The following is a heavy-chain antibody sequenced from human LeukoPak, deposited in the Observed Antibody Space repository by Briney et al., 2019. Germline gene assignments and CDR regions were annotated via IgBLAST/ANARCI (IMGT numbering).Heavy chain of an antibody. J-gene: IGHJ6*02. D-gene: IGHD6-13*01. CDR1: GFTFDDYA. Sequence: GGSLRLSCAASGFTFDDYAMHWVRPAPGKGLEWVSGISWNSGSIGYADSVKGRFTISRDNAKNSLYLQMNSLRAEDTALYYCAKDSSSWYYYGMDVWGQGTTVTVSS. V-gene: IGHV3-9*01. CDR3: AKDSSSWYYYGMDV. CDR2: ISWNSGSI.